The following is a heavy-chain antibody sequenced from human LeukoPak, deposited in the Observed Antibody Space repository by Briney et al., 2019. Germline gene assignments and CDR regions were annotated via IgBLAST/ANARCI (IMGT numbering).Heavy chain of an antibody. J-gene: IGHJ4*02. CDR1: GFTVSSNY. V-gene: IGHV3-53*04. CDR2: IYSGGST. D-gene: IGHD2-15*01. Sequence: GGSLRLSCAASGFTVSSNYMSWVRQAPGKGLEWVSVIYSGGSTYYADSVKGRFTISRHNSKNTLYLQMNSLRAEDAAVYYCARGRYCSGGSCYSGLVYWGQGTPVTVSS. CDR3: ARGRYCSGGSCYSGLVY.